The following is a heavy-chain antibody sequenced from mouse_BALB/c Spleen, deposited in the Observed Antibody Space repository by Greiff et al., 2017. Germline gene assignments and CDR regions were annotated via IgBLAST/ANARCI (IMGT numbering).Heavy chain of an antibody. Sequence: QVQLQQSGAELAKPGASVKMSCKASGYTFTSYWMHWVKQRPGQGLEWIGYINPSTGYTEYNQKFKDKATLTADKSSSTAYMQLSSLTSEDSAVYYCARGSNYYGSHWYFDVWGAGTTVTVSS. CDR2: INPSTGYT. CDR3: ARGSNYYGSHWYFDV. D-gene: IGHD1-1*01. CDR1: GYTFTSYW. J-gene: IGHJ1*01. V-gene: IGHV1-7*01.